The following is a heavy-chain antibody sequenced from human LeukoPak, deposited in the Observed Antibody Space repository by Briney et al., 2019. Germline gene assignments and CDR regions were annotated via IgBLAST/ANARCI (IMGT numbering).Heavy chain of an antibody. J-gene: IGHJ3*02. CDR3: ARGALGFDAFDI. CDR1: GYTFTIYG. V-gene: IGHV1-18*01. Sequence: ASVKVSFKASGYTFTIYGISWVRQAPGQGGEWMGWISAYNGNTNYAQKLQGRVTITTDTSTSTAYMELRSLRSDDTAVYYCARGALGFDAFDIWGQGTMVTVSS. CDR2: ISAYNGNT.